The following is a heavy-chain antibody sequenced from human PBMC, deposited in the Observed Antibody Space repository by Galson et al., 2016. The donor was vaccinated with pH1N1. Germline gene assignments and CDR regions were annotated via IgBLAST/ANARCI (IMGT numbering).Heavy chain of an antibody. Sequence: SLRLSCAASGFIFSNFAISWVRQAPGKGLEWISAISGGGGSTYYADSVKGRVTISRDNAKSTLFLQMESLSADDTAVYYCVKYDSSGYYYGRFANWGQGTLVPGSS. CDR2: ISGGGGST. CDR3: VKYDSSGYYYGRFAN. V-gene: IGHV3-23*01. J-gene: IGHJ4*02. CDR1: GFIFSNFA. D-gene: IGHD3-22*01.